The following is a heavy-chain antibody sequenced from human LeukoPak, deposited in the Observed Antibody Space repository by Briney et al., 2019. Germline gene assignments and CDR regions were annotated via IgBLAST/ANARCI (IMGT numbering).Heavy chain of an antibody. J-gene: IGHJ6*03. V-gene: IGHV3-23*01. CDR2: ISGSGGST. Sequence: GGSLRLSCAASGFTFSSYAMSWVRQAPGKGLEWVSAISGSGGSTYYADSVKGRFTISRDNSKNTLYLQMNSLRAEDTAVYYCAKPPDYGDYARLGYYMDVWGKGTTVTVSS. CDR3: AKPPDYGDYARLGYYMDV. CDR1: GFTFSSYA. D-gene: IGHD4-17*01.